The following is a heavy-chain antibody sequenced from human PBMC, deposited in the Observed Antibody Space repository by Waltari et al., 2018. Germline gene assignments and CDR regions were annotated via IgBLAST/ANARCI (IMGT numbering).Heavy chain of an antibody. D-gene: IGHD4-17*01. CDR1: GYTFTSYA. V-gene: IGHV7-4-1*02. J-gene: IGHJ4*02. CDR2: INTNTGNP. CDR3: ARAPTQWLRLVGVTTVTTGFDY. Sequence: QVQLVQSGSELKKPGASVKVSCKASGYTFTSYAMNWVRQAPGQGLEWMGWINTNTGNPTYAQGFTGRFVFSLDTAFRTAYLQISSLKAEDTAVYYCARAPTQWLRLVGVTTVTTGFDYWGQGTLVTVSS.